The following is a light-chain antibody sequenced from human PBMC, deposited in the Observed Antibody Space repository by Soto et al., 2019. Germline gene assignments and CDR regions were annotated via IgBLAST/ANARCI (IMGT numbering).Light chain of an antibody. CDR2: GAS. CDR3: QHRGRWPRT. V-gene: IGKV3-11*01. Sequence: EIVLTQSPASLSLSPGERATLSCRASQSVNDYLAWYQQKPGQAPRLLIYGASNRATGIPVRFSGSGSGTDFTLTISSLEPEDFAVYYCQHRGRWPRTFGQGTKLEIK. CDR1: QSVNDY. J-gene: IGKJ2*01.